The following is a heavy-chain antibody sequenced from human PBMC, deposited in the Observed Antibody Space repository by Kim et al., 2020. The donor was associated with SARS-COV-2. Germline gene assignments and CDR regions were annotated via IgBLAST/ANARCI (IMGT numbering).Heavy chain of an antibody. D-gene: IGHD3-16*01. CDR3: AKGYGNSVSSFDY. Sequence: GGSLRLSCAASGFTFGSYSMSWVRQAPGKGPEWVSAISGSADVTNYADSVKGRFTISRGNSKNALYLQMTGLRADDTAVYYCAKGYGNSVSSFDYWGQGTLVTVSS. V-gene: IGHV3-23*01. CDR1: GFTFGSYS. CDR2: ISGSADVT. J-gene: IGHJ4*02.